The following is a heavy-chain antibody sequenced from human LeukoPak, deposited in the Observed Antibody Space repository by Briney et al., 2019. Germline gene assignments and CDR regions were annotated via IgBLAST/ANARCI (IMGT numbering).Heavy chain of an antibody. CDR1: GGSFSGYY. CDR2: INHSGST. D-gene: IGHD3-22*01. CDR3: ARGQQRYYDSSGNWFDP. Sequence: SETLSLTCAVYGGSFSGYYWSWIRQPPGKGLEWIGEINHSGSTNYNPSLKSRVNISVDTYKNQFSLKLSSVTAADPAVYYCARGQQRYYDSSGNWFDPWGQGTLVTVSS. J-gene: IGHJ5*02. V-gene: IGHV4-34*01.